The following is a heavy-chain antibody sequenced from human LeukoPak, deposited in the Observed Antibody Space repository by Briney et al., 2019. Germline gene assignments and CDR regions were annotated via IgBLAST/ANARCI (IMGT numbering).Heavy chain of an antibody. V-gene: IGHV4-59*01. CDR3: ARDVLR. J-gene: IGHJ4*02. CDR2: MYYSGNT. Sequence: KSSETLSLTCTVSGGSISSYYWSWIRQPPGKGLEWIGYMYYSGNTNYNPSLKSRLTASLDTSKNQFSLRLTSVTAADTAVYYCARDVLRWGQGTLVTVSP. CDR1: GGSISSYY.